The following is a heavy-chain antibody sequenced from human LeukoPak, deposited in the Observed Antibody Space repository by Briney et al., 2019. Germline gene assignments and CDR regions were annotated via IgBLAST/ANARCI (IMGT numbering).Heavy chain of an antibody. Sequence: PGGSLRLSCAASGFTFSSYGMHWVRQAPGKGLEWVAVISYDGSNKYYADSVKGRFTISRDNSKNTLYLQMGSLRVEDMAVYYCASGLDCSSTTCPADYWGQGALVTVSS. V-gene: IGHV3-30*03. D-gene: IGHD2-2*01. CDR1: GFTFSSYG. CDR2: ISYDGSNK. J-gene: IGHJ4*02. CDR3: ASGLDCSSTTCPADY.